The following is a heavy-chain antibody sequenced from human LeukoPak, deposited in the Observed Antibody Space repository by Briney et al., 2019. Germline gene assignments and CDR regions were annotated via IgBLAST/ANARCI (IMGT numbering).Heavy chain of an antibody. J-gene: IGHJ4*02. CDR2: ISPSSSST. Sequence: GGSLRLSCAASGFTFSSYSLNWVRQAPGKGLEWVSYISPSSSSTYYADSVKGRFTISRDNARNSLYLQMNSLRAEDTAVYYCARGHSYGYPDWGQGTLVTVSS. D-gene: IGHD5-18*01. CDR3: ARGHSYGYPD. V-gene: IGHV3-48*01. CDR1: GFTFSSYS.